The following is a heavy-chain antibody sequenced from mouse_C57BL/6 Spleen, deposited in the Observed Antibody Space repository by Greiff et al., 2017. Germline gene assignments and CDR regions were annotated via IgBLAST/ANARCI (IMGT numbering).Heavy chain of an antibody. J-gene: IGHJ4*01. CDR3: ARWSNYDYAMDY. D-gene: IGHD2-5*01. CDR1: GYSFTGYY. V-gene: IGHV1-42*01. CDR2: INPSTGGT. Sequence: EVQLQQSGPELVKPGASVKISCKASGYSFTGYYMNWVKQSPEKSLEWIGEINPSTGGTTYNQKFKAKATLTVDKSSSTAYMQLKSLTSEDSAVYYCARWSNYDYAMDYWGQGTSVTVSS.